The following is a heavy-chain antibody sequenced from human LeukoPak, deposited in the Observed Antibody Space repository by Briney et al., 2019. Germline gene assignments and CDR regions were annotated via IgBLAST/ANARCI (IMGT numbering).Heavy chain of an antibody. CDR2: ISSSGSTI. V-gene: IGHV3-48*03. J-gene: IGHJ4*02. CDR3: ARDGLSGSYDY. Sequence: GGSLRLSCAASGFTFSSYEMNWVRQAPGKGLEWVSYISSSGSTIYYADSVKGRFTISRDNAKNSLYLQMNSLRAEDTAVYYCARDGLSGSYDYWGQGTLVTVSS. D-gene: IGHD1-26*01. CDR1: GFTFSSYE.